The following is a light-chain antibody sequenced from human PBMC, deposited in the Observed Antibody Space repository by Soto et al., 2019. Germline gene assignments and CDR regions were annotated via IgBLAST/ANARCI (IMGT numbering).Light chain of an antibody. CDR3: SSYSGSNTVI. CDR1: SSDVGDYNY. V-gene: IGLV2-8*01. J-gene: IGLJ2*01. CDR2: EVT. Sequence: QSALTQPPSASGSPGQSVTISCTGTSSDVGDYNYVSWYQHHPGKAPKLMIYEVTKRPSGVPDRFSGSMSGNTASLTVSGLQTEDEADYYCSSYSGSNTVIFGGGTKLTVL.